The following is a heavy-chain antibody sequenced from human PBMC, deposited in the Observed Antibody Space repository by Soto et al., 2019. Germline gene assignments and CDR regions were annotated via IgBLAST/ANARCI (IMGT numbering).Heavy chain of an antibody. V-gene: IGHV3-33*01. D-gene: IGHD1-20*01. CDR2: IWYDGSNK. J-gene: IGHJ4*02. Sequence: QVQLVESGGGVVQPGRSLRLSCAASGFNFSSHGMHWVRQAPGKGLEWVAVIWYDGSNKYYADSVKGRFTISRDNSKNTLYVQMNSLRAEDTAVYYCARASGGNCNDFDYWGQGTLVTVSS. CDR3: ARASGGNCNDFDY. CDR1: GFNFSSHG.